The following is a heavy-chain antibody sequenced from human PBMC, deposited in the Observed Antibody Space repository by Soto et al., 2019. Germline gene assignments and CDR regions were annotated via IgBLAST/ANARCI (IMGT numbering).Heavy chain of an antibody. CDR1: GGSVNCYY. CDR3: ATRITVFGLLIPPFDP. J-gene: IGHJ5*02. V-gene: IGHV4-34*01. CDR2: INHTGGT. Sequence: SETLYLTCAVYGGSVNCYYWSWIRQPPGKGLDWIGEINHTGGTHYNPSLKSRVTMSVDTSKNQFSLRLSSVTAADTAIYYCATRITVFGLLIPPFDPWGQGTQVTVSS. D-gene: IGHD3-3*01.